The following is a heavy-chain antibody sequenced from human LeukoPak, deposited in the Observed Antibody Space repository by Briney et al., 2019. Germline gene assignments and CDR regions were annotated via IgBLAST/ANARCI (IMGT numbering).Heavy chain of an antibody. D-gene: IGHD3-22*01. CDR2: IRYDGSNT. V-gene: IGHV3-30*02. CDR3: AKDRGTYYYDSSGLGDY. Sequence: GGSLRLSCAASGFIFSSYGMHWVRQAPGKGLEWVAFIRYDGSNTYYADSVKGRFTISRDNSKNTLYLQMNSLRAEDTAVYYCAKDRGTYYYDSSGLGDYWGQGTLVTVSS. J-gene: IGHJ4*02. CDR1: GFIFSSYG.